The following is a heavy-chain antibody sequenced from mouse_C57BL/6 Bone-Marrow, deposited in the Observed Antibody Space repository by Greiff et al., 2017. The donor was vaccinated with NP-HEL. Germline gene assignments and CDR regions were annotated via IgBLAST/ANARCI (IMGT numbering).Heavy chain of an antibody. CDR2: IDPSDSYT. CDR3: AREGVTTSVGFAY. Sequence: QVQLQQPGAELVMPGASVKLSCKASGYTFTSYWLHWVKQRPGQGLEWIGEIDPSDSYTNYNQKFKGKSTLTVDKSSSTASMQLSSLTSEDSAVYYCAREGVTTSVGFAYWGQGTLVTVSA. CDR1: GYTFTSYW. V-gene: IGHV1-69*01. J-gene: IGHJ3*01. D-gene: IGHD2-3*01.